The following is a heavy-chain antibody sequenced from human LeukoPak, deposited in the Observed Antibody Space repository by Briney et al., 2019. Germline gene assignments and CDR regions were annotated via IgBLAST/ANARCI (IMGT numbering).Heavy chain of an antibody. J-gene: IGHJ4*02. CDR1: GGSFSGYY. CDR3: ARGRGTDDYVWGSCRYTWGYFDY. V-gene: IGHV4-34*01. D-gene: IGHD3-16*02. CDR2: INHSGST. Sequence: PSETLSLTCAVYGGSFSGYYWGWIRQPPGKGLEWVGEINHSGSTNYNPSLKSRVTISVDTSKNQFSLKLSSVTAADTAVYYCARGRGTDDYVWGSCRYTWGYFDYWGQGTLVTVSS.